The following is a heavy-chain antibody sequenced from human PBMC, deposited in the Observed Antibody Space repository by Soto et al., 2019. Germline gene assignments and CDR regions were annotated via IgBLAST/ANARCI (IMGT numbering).Heavy chain of an antibody. D-gene: IGHD4-17*01. Sequence: SETLSLTCAVYGGSFIGYYWSWIRQPPGKGLEWIGEINHSGSTNYNPSLKSRVTISVDTSKNQFSLKLSSVTAADTAVYYCARSTTGYWYYYYMDVWGKGTTVTVSS. CDR2: INHSGST. J-gene: IGHJ6*03. V-gene: IGHV4-34*01. CDR3: ARSTTGYWYYYYMDV. CDR1: GGSFIGYY.